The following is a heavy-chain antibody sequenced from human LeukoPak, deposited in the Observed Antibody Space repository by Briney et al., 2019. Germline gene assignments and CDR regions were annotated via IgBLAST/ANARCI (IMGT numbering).Heavy chain of an antibody. CDR1: GFTFSSYW. Sequence: PGGSLRLSCAASGFTFSSYWMSWVRQAPGKGLEWVANIKQDGSEKYYVDSVKGRFTISRDNAKNSLYLQMNSLRAEDTAVYYCARGPSGYCSGGSCYPIPFYYYGMDVWGQGTTVTVSS. CDR3: ARGPSGYCSGGSCYPIPFYYYGMDV. CDR2: IKQDGSEK. D-gene: IGHD2-15*01. J-gene: IGHJ6*02. V-gene: IGHV3-7*01.